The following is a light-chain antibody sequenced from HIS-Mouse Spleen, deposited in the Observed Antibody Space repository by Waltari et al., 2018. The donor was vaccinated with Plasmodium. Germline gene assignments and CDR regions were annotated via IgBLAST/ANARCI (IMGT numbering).Light chain of an antibody. CDR1: SSDVGRYNY. V-gene: IGLV2-11*01. CDR2: DVS. J-gene: IGLJ2*01. Sequence: QSALTQPRSVSGSPGQSVTISCTGTSSDVGRYNYVPWYQQHPGKAPKLMIYDVSKRPSGVPDRFSGSKSGNTASLTISGLQAEDEADYYCCSYAGSYTVVFGGGTKLTVL. CDR3: CSYAGSYTVV.